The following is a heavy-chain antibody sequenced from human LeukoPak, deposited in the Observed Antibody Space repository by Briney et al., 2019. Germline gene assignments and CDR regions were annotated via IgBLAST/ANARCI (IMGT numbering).Heavy chain of an antibody. CDR1: GGSISSYY. CDR2: IYYSGST. D-gene: IGHD3-16*01. V-gene: IGHV4-59*12. Sequence: SSETLSLTRTVSGGSISSYYWSWIRQPPGKGLEWIGYIYYSGSTNYNPSLKSRVTISVDTSKNQFSLKLSSVTAADTAVYYCARYSRRGRGCDYWGQGTLVTVSS. J-gene: IGHJ4*02. CDR3: ARYSRRGRGCDY.